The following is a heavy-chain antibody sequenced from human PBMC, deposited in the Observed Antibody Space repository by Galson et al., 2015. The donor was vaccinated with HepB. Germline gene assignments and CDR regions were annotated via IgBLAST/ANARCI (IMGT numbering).Heavy chain of an antibody. D-gene: IGHD2-21*02. CDR2: TKSKKDGGTT. J-gene: IGHJ4*02. V-gene: IGHV3-15*01. Sequence: SLRLSCAASGFTFNNAWMNWVRQAPGKGLEWVGRTKSKKDGGTTDYAAPVKGRFTISRDDSKRTLFLQMDSLKIEDTAMYYCTGRVTADYWGQGTLVTVSS. CDR1: GFTFNNAW. CDR3: TGRVTADY.